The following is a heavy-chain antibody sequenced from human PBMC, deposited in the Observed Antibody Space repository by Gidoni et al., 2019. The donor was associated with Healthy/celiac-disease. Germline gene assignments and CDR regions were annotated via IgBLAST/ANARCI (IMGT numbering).Heavy chain of an antibody. CDR3: AKALLDCSGGSCYSSYGMDV. CDR2: ISYDGSNK. J-gene: IGHJ6*04. CDR1: GFTFSSYG. V-gene: IGHV3-30*18. Sequence: QVQLVESGGGVVQPGRSLRLACAASGFTFSSYGMHWVRQAPGKGLVWVAFISYDGSNKYYADSVKGRFTISRDNSKNTLDLQMNSLRAEDTAVYYCAKALLDCSGGSCYSSYGMDVWGKGTTVTVSS. D-gene: IGHD2-15*01.